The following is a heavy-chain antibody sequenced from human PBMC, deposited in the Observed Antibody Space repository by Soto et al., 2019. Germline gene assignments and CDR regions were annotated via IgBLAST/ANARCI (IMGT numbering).Heavy chain of an antibody. J-gene: IGHJ4*02. Sequence: EVLLLESGGGLVQPGGSLRLSCAASGFSFSNKAMSWVRQAPGKGLEWVSIISSNGVSTYYTDSLKGRFTISRDNSKNMVYLEMNSLRVEDTAVYYCAKENGFQFINLGASGFDYWGQGSLVSVSS. CDR2: ISSNGVST. D-gene: IGHD2-21*01. CDR3: AKENGFQFINLGASGFDY. V-gene: IGHV3-23*01. CDR1: GFSFSNKA.